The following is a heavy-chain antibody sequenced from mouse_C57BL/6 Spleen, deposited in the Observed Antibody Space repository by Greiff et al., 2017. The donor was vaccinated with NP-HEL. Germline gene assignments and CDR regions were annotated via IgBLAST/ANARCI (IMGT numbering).Heavy chain of an antibody. V-gene: IGHV1-82*01. Sequence: VQLQQSGPELVKPGASVKISCKASGYAFSSSWMNWVKQRPGKGLEWIGRIYPGDGDTNYNGKFKGKATLTADKSSSTAYMQLSSLTSEDSAVYFCARLSYGSSYGYFDVWGTGTTVTVSS. CDR1: GYAFSSSW. CDR2: IYPGDGDT. CDR3: ARLSYGSSYGYFDV. D-gene: IGHD1-1*01. J-gene: IGHJ1*03.